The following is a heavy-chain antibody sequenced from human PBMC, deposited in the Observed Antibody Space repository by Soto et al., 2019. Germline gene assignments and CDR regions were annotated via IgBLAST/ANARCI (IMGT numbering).Heavy chain of an antibody. D-gene: IGHD2-15*01. Sequence: ASVKVSCKASGGTFSSYTISWVRQAPGQGLEWMGWISAYNGNTNYAQKFQGRVTMTTDTSTSTAYMELRSLRSDDTAVYYCVVVVAATPGGWFDPWGQGTLVTVSS. J-gene: IGHJ5*02. CDR2: ISAYNGNT. CDR3: VVVVAATPGGWFDP. V-gene: IGHV1-18*01. CDR1: GGTFSSYT.